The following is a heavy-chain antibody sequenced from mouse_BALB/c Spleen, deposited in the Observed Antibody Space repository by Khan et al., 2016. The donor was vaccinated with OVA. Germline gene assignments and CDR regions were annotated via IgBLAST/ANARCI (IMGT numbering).Heavy chain of an antibody. CDR3: ARPPYFSYTLDY. J-gene: IGHJ4*01. CDR2: INTYTGEP. CDR1: GYSFTNYG. D-gene: IGHD2-10*01. Sequence: QIQLVQSGPELKKPGETVKISCKASGYSFTNYGMNLVKQSPGTPLKWMGWINTYTGEPTYADAFKGRFAFSLATSASPAFLQSNNLKNDDTATDFCARPPYFSYTLDYWGQGTSVTVSS. V-gene: IGHV9-3-1*01.